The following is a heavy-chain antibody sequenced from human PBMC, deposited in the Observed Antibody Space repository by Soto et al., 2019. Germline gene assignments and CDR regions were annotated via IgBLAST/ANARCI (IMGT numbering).Heavy chain of an antibody. J-gene: IGHJ4*02. CDR3: ARDSTGYSSGLGY. V-gene: IGHV3-33*01. CDR2: IWYDGSNK. D-gene: IGHD6-25*01. Sequence: GGSLRLSXAASGFTFSSYGMHWVRQAPGKGLEWVAVIWYDGSNKYYAGSVKGRFTISRDNSKNTLYLQMNSLRAEDTAVYYCARDSTGYSSGLGYWGQGTLVTVSS. CDR1: GFTFSSYG.